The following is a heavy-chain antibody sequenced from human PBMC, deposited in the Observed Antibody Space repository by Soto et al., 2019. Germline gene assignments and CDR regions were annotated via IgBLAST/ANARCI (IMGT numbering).Heavy chain of an antibody. V-gene: IGHV4-30-4*01. D-gene: IGHD3-3*01. J-gene: IGHJ5*02. CDR2: IYNSGIT. CDR1: GGSISSGDYS. Sequence: SETLSLTCTVSGGSISSGDYSWSWVRQSPGKGLEWIGHIYNSGITYYNPSLKSRVVISIDTFRNQFSLRLNSLTAADRAVYFCARGVTVFGLVSRFWFDPWGQGTAVTVSS. CDR3: ARGVTVFGLVSRFWFDP.